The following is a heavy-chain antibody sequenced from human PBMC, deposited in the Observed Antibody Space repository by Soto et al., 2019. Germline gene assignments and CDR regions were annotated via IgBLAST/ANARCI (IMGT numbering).Heavy chain of an antibody. Sequence: SGPTLVNPTQTLTLTCTFSGFSLSTSGVGVAWIRQPPGKALEWLALIYWDDGKRYSPSLKTRLNITKDTSKNQVVLTLTNGDPVDTATYYCAHRPAYYISTGYYPFDYWGQGSLVTVSS. V-gene: IGHV2-5*02. CDR3: AHRPAYYISTGYYPFDY. D-gene: IGHD3-9*01. J-gene: IGHJ4*02. CDR1: GFSLSTSGVG. CDR2: IYWDDGK.